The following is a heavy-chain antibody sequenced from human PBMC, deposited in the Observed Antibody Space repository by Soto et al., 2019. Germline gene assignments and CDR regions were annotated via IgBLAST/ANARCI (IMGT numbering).Heavy chain of an antibody. CDR2: LSYDGSDK. Sequence: PGGALLLSCIASVFSFSIYGMPWVRQAPGKGLEWVAVLSYDGSDKYYADSVNGRFTISRDNSKNTLYLQMNSLRPEDTAFYYCAKEGGVPMAVEVEPYFDYWGQGTLVTVSS. D-gene: IGHD3-22*01. J-gene: IGHJ4*02. CDR3: AKEGGVPMAVEVEPYFDY. V-gene: IGHV3-30*18. CDR1: VFSFSIYG.